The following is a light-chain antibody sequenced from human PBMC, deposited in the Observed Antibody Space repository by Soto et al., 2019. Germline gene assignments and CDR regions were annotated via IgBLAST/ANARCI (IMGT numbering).Light chain of an antibody. CDR2: ANN. CDR1: NSDIGAGYD. J-gene: IGLJ1*01. Sequence: QSVLTQPPSVSGAPGQRVTISCTGSNSDIGAGYDVHWYQRLPGTAPKLVIYANNNRPSGVPDRFSASKSGTSASLAITGLQADDEADYYCQSYDSSLRGVFGTGTKLTVL. CDR3: QSYDSSLRGV. V-gene: IGLV1-40*01.